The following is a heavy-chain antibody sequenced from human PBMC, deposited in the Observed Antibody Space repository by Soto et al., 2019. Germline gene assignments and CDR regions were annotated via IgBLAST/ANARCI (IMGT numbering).Heavy chain of an antibody. J-gene: IGHJ6*02. Sequence: VASVKVSCKASGYTFTSYGISWVRQAPGQGLEWMGWISAYNGNTNYAQKLQGRVTMTTDTSTSTAYMELRSLRSDDTAVYYCARLHSGSYFSYYGMDVWGQGTTVTVSS. D-gene: IGHD1-26*01. CDR2: ISAYNGNT. CDR3: ARLHSGSYFSYYGMDV. V-gene: IGHV1-18*01. CDR1: GYTFTSYG.